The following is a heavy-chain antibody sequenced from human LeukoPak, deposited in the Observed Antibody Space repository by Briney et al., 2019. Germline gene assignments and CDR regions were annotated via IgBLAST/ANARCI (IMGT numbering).Heavy chain of an antibody. J-gene: IGHJ6*03. CDR2: IRYDGSNK. V-gene: IGHV3-30*02. CDR3: AKDLERWLAHVNYYYMDV. D-gene: IGHD3-3*01. Sequence: PGGSLRLSCAASGFTFSSYGMHWVRQAPGKGLEWVALIRYDGSNKYYADSVKGRFTISRDNSKNTLYLQMNSLRAEDTAVYYCAKDLERWLAHVNYYYMDVWGKGTTVTISS. CDR1: GFTFSSYG.